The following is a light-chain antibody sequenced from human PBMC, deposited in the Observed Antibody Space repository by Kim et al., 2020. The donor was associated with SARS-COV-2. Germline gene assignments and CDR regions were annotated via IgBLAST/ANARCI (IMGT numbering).Light chain of an antibody. Sequence: AIRITQSPSSLSASTGDRVTITCRASQGISSYLAWYQQKPGKAPKLLIYAASTLQSGVPSRFSGSGSGTDFTLTISCLQSEDFATYYCQQYSSYPAFGQGTKVDIK. J-gene: IGKJ1*01. V-gene: IGKV1-8*01. CDR2: AAS. CDR1: QGISSY. CDR3: QQYSSYPA.